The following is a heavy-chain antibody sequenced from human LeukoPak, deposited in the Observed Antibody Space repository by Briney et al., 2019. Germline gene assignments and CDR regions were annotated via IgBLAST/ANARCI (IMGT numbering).Heavy chain of an antibody. CDR1: GDSISIYY. Sequence: SETLSLTCSVSGDSISIYYWSWIRQPPGKGLEWIGYIYNSGSTNYNPSLKSRVTISVDTSKNQFSLKLTSVTAADTAVYYCARDRELGYWGQGALVTVSS. D-gene: IGHD3-10*01. CDR3: ARDRELGY. CDR2: IYNSGST. V-gene: IGHV4-59*01. J-gene: IGHJ4*02.